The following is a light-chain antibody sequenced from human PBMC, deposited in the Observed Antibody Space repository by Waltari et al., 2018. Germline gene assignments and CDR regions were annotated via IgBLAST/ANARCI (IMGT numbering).Light chain of an antibody. CDR1: SSDVGGYNY. CDR2: DVN. Sequence: QSALPQPASVSGSPGQSITISCTVTSSDVGGYNYVSWYQHHPGKAPKIRIYDVNDRPSGVSNRFSGSKSGNTASLTISGLQAEDEADYYCSSYRRSDIVVFGGGTKLTVL. V-gene: IGLV2-14*03. CDR3: SSYRRSDIVV. J-gene: IGLJ2*01.